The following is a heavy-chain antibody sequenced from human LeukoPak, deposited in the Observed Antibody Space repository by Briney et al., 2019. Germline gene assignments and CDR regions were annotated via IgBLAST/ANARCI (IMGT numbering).Heavy chain of an antibody. D-gene: IGHD5-18*01. CDR2: ISGSGGST. CDR3: ARRLGYSYGCDY. V-gene: IGHV3-23*01. CDR1: GFTFSSYA. Sequence: PGGSLRLSCAASGFTFSSYAMSWVRQAPGKGLEWVSAISGSGGSTYYADSVKGRFTISRDNSKNTLYLQMNSLRAEDTAVYYCARRLGYSYGCDYWGQGTLVTVSS. J-gene: IGHJ4*02.